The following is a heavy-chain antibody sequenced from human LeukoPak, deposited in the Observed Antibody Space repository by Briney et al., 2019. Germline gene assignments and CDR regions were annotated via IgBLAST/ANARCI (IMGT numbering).Heavy chain of an antibody. D-gene: IGHD1-26*01. CDR2: IIPIFGTA. CDR3: ARDDRQISGSHNWFDP. J-gene: IGHJ5*02. CDR1: GGTFSSYA. Sequence: SVKVSCKASGGTFSSYAISWVRQAPGQGLEWMGGIIPIFGTANYAQKFQGRVTITTDESTSTAYMELSSLRSEDTAVYYCARDDRQISGSHNWFDPWGQGTLVTVSS. V-gene: IGHV1-69*05.